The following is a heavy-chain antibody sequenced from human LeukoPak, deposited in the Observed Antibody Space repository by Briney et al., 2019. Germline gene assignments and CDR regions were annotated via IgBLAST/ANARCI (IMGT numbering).Heavy chain of an antibody. CDR2: TRNKANSYTT. J-gene: IGHJ4*02. Sequence: GGSLRLSCAASGFTFSDHYMDWVRQAPGKGLEWVGRTRNKANSYTTEYAASVKGRFTISRDDSKNSLYLQMNSLKTEDTAVYYCARGPRWYYYDSSGFVGYWGQGTLVTVSS. CDR1: GFTFSDHY. V-gene: IGHV3-72*01. D-gene: IGHD3-22*01. CDR3: ARGPRWYYYDSSGFVGY.